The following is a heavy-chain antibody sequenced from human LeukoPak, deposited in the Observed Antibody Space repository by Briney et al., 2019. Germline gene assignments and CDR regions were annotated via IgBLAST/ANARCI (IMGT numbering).Heavy chain of an antibody. CDR2: IKQERSEK. Sequence: GGSLRLSCAASGFTFSSYWMSWVRQAPGKGLEWVAHIKQERSEKYYADSVKGRFTISRGNAKNSRYLQMNSLRAEDTAVYYCARVSWGNFDYWRQGTLVTVSS. CDR3: ARVSWGNFDY. J-gene: IGHJ4*02. CDR1: GFTFSSYW. D-gene: IGHD3-16*01. V-gene: IGHV3-7*04.